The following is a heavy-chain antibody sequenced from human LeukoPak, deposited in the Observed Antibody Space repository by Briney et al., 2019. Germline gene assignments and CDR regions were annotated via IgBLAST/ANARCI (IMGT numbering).Heavy chain of an antibody. CDR2: YASGTT. V-gene: IGHV4-4*07. Sequence: PSETLSLTCSVSGASLTIYYWNWIRQPAGKGLEWIGQYASGTTAHNPSLKSQFTMSIDTSKNQISMKLTSVTAADTAVYYCATGDHSFDNWGQGILVTVTP. J-gene: IGHJ4*02. D-gene: IGHD7-27*01. CDR1: GASLTIYY. CDR3: ATGDHSFDN.